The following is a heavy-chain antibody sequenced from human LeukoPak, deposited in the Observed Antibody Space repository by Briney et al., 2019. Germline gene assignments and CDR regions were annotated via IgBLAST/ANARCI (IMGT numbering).Heavy chain of an antibody. D-gene: IGHD5-24*01. CDR3: ARHTAEKYNWFDR. CDR1: GASITSSY. V-gene: IGHV4-59*08. CDR2: IYYTGDI. Sequence: SETLSLTCTVSGASITSSYWSCVRLPPGQGLEWIGYIYYTGDINHNPSLKSRATISLDTSRNQFSLRLSSVTAADTAVYYCARHTAEKYNWFDRWGQGTLVTVSS. J-gene: IGHJ5*02.